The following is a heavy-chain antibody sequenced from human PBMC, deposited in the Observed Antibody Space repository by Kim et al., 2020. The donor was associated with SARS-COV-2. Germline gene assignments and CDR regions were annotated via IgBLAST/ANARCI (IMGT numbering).Heavy chain of an antibody. V-gene: IGHV4-34*01. CDR3: ARSSYGPVDY. CDR1: GGSFSGYY. D-gene: IGHD2-8*01. J-gene: IGHJ4*02. CDR2: INHSGST. Sequence: SETLSLTCAVYGGSFSGYYWSWIRQPPGKGLEWIGEINHSGSTNYNPSLKSRVTISVDTSKNQFSLKLSSVTAADTAVYYCARSSYGPVDYWGQGTLVTVSS.